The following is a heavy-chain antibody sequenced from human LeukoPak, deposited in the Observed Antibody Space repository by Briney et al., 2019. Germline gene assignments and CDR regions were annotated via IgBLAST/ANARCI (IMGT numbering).Heavy chain of an antibody. D-gene: IGHD3-10*01. CDR1: GFTFSSYA. Sequence: PGGSLRLSCAASGFTFSSYAMSWVRPAPGKGLEWVSGINGGGGSTYYADSVKGRFTISRDNSKNTLYLQMNSLRAEDTAVYYCAKVMGSWLNHDAFDIWGQGTMVTVSS. V-gene: IGHV3-23*01. CDR2: INGGGGST. CDR3: AKVMGSWLNHDAFDI. J-gene: IGHJ3*02.